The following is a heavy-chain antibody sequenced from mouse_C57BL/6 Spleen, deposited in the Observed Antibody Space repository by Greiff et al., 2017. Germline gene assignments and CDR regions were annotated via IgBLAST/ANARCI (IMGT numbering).Heavy chain of an antibody. CDR1: GYTFTSYT. CDR3: AREHGSSLFDY. J-gene: IGHJ2*01. D-gene: IGHD1-1*01. CDR2: INPSSGYT. Sequence: QVHVKQSGAELARPGASVKMSCKASGYTFTSYTMHWVKQRPGQGLEWIGYINPSSGYTKYNQKFKDKATLTADKSSSTAYMQLSSLTSEDSAVYYCAREHGSSLFDYWGQGTTLTVSS. V-gene: IGHV1-4*01.